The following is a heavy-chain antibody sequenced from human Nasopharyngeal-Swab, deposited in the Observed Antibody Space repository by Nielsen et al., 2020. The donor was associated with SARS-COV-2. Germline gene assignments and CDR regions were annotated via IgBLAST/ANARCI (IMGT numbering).Heavy chain of an antibody. CDR2: IAHDASNE. CDR3: ARDAPAHYGAFY. V-gene: IGHV3-30*03. Sequence: VGQAAGKGLEWVAFIAHDASNEYYGDSVKGRFSISRDSSKNTLYLQMDSLRGEDTAVYYCARDAPAHYGAFYWGRGTLVTVSS. D-gene: IGHD4-17*01. J-gene: IGHJ4*02.